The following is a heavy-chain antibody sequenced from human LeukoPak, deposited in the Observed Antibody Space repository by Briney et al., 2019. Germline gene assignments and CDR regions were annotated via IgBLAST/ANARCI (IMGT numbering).Heavy chain of an antibody. D-gene: IGHD5-24*01. V-gene: IGHV4-61*08. CDR1: GDSISSGDYY. Sequence: SQTLSLTCTVSGDSISSGDYYWSWIRQPPGTGLEWIGYIYYSGSTNYNPSLKSRVTISVDTSKNQFSLKLSSVTAADTAVYYCAREVEMATYLDYWGQGTLVTVSS. CDR3: AREVEMATYLDY. CDR2: IYYSGST. J-gene: IGHJ4*02.